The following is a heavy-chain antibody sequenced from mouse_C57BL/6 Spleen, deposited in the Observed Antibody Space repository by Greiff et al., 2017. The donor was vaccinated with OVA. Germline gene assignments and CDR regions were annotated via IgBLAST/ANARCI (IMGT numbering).Heavy chain of an antibody. D-gene: IGHD2-10*01. CDR1: GFNITDYY. J-gene: IGHJ1*03. CDR2: IDPEDGET. CDR3: ARYRLLWYFDV. Sequence: EVKLMESGAELVKPGASVKLSCTASGFNITDYYMHWVKQRTEQGLEWIGRIDPEDGETKYAPKFQGKATITADTSSNTAYLQLSSLTSEDTAVYYCARYRLLWYFDVWGTGTTVTVSS. V-gene: IGHV14-2*01.